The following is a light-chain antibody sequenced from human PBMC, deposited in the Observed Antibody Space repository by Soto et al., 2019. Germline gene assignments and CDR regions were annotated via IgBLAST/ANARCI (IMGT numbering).Light chain of an antibody. CDR1: SSNIGSNY. Sequence: QSVLTQPPSASGTPGQRVTISCSGSSSNIGSNYVYWYQQLPGTVPQLLIYRNSERPSGVPDRFSGSKSGTSASLAISGLRSEDDADYYCAAWDDSLSGVVFGGGTQLTV. CDR2: RNS. J-gene: IGLJ2*01. CDR3: AAWDDSLSGVV. V-gene: IGLV1-47*01.